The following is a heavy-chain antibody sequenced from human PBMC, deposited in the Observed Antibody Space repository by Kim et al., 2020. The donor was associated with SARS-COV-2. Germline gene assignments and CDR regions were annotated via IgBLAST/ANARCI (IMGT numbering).Heavy chain of an antibody. V-gene: IGHV4-34*01. CDR3: AREGWLRFRGRGMDV. CDR2: INHSGST. CDR1: GGSFSGYY. D-gene: IGHD5-12*01. Sequence: SETLSLTCAVYGGSFSGYYWSWIRQPPGKGLEWIGEINHSGSTNYNPSLKSRVTISVDTSKNQFSLKLSSVTAADTAVYYCAREGWLRFRGRGMDVWGQGTTVTVSS. J-gene: IGHJ6*02.